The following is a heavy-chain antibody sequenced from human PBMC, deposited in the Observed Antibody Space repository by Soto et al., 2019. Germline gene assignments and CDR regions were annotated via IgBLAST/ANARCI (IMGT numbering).Heavy chain of an antibody. CDR2: IYYTGST. V-gene: IGHV4-59*01. CDR3: ARHYDFWSGYYDY. Sequence: SETLSLTCTVSGGSISSSYWSWIRQPPGKALEWIGYIYYTGSTSYNPSLKSRVIISEDTSKNQFSLKLRSVTAADTAVYYCARHYDFWSGYYDYWGQGTLVTVSS. J-gene: IGHJ4*02. CDR1: GGSISSSY. D-gene: IGHD3-3*01.